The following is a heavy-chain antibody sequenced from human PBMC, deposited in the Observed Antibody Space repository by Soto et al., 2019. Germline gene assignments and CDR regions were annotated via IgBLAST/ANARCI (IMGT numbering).Heavy chain of an antibody. CDR3: ARVQSTSWGYYYAVDV. Sequence: QVQLQESGPGLVKPSETLSLTCRISGGSISSYYWNWIRQAPGKGLEWIGFISYSGSTNYNPALTSRVTISVDTSKDQISLRLNSVTAADTAVYYCARVQSTSWGYYYAVDVWGQGTTVTVSP. D-gene: IGHD2-2*01. CDR1: GGSISSYY. CDR2: ISYSGST. V-gene: IGHV4-59*01. J-gene: IGHJ6*01.